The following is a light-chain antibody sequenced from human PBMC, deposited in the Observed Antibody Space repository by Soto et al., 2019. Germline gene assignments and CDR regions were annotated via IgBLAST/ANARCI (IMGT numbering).Light chain of an antibody. CDR3: CSYAGSYSYV. CDR1: SSDVGAYNS. V-gene: IGLV2-11*01. Sequence: QSVLTQPRSVSGSPGQSVIVSCTGTSSDVGAYNSASWFQHHPGKAPKLMIYDVTERPSGVPYRFSGSKSGNTASLTISGLQAEDEADYYCCSYAGSYSYVFGTGTKVTVL. CDR2: DVT. J-gene: IGLJ1*01.